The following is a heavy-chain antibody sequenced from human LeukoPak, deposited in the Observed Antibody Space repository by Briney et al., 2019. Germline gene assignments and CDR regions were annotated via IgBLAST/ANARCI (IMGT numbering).Heavy chain of an antibody. J-gene: IGHJ5*02. V-gene: IGHV3-7*04. Sequence: HAGGSLRLSCAASGFTFSSYWMSWVRQAPGKGLEWVANIKQDGSEKYYVDSVKGRFTISRDNAKNSLYLQMNSLRAEDTAVYHCARGGDSSGYYVWFDPWGQGTLVAVSS. D-gene: IGHD3-22*01. CDR3: ARGGDSSGYYVWFDP. CDR2: IKQDGSEK. CDR1: GFTFSSYW.